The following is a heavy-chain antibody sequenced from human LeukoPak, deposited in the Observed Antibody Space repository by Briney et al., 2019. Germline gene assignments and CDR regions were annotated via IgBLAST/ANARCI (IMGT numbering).Heavy chain of an antibody. Sequence: ASVRVSCKASGYTFTTYDINWVRQATGQGLEWMGWMNPNSGNTGYAQKFRGRVAMTRNSFMSTAYMELSSLTSEDTAVYYCARGSRLGAKPGPEVYWGQGTLVTVSS. J-gene: IGHJ4*02. D-gene: IGHD3-16*01. CDR1: GYTFTTYD. CDR3: ARGSRLGAKPGPEVY. CDR2: MNPNSGNT. V-gene: IGHV1-8*01.